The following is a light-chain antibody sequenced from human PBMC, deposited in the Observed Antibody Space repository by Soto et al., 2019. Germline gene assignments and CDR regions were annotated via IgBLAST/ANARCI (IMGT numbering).Light chain of an antibody. J-gene: IGKJ5*01. CDR2: GAY. Sequence: DVQITQSPSSLSASVGDRVTITCRASQVIGNYLDWYQQKPGKVPKLLIYGAYTLQSGVPSRFSGSGSGTDFTLTISSLQPEDVAIYYCQKYNSGLITFGQGTRLEIK. CDR3: QKYNSGLIT. V-gene: IGKV1-27*01. CDR1: QVIGNY.